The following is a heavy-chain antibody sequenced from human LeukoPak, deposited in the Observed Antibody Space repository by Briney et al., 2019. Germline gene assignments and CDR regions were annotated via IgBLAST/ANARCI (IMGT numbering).Heavy chain of an antibody. V-gene: IGHV4-39*02. CDR2: IYYSGST. CDR1: GGSISSSNCY. J-gene: IGHJ4*02. Sequence: SETPSLTCTVSGGSISSSNCYWGWIRQPPGKGLEWIGSIYYSGSTYYNPSLKSRVPISVDTSKNHFSLKQSSVTAADTAVYYCARRRYTRSCNPPDSWGQGTLVTVSS. D-gene: IGHD6-13*01. CDR3: ARRRYTRSCNPPDS.